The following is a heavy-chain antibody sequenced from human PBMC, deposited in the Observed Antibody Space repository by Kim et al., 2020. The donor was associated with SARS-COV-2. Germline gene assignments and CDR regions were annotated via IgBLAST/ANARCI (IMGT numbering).Heavy chain of an antibody. V-gene: IGHV3-21*04. J-gene: IGHJ4*02. Sequence: GGSLRLSCAASGFTFSSYSMNWVRQAPGKGLEWIASIRSSRSYIYYADSVKGRFTISRDNARASLYLQMNSLRAEDTAVYYCARVLTSGRSYFDYWGQG. D-gene: IGHD6-19*01. CDR2: IRSSRSYI. CDR1: GFTFSSYS. CDR3: ARVLTSGRSYFDY.